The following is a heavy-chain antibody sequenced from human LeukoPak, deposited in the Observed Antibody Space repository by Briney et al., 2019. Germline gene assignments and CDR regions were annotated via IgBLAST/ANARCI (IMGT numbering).Heavy chain of an antibody. D-gene: IGHD7-27*01. Sequence: PSETLSLTCTVSGGSISSGGYYWSWIRQPPGKGLEWIGYIYHSGSTYYNPSLKSRVTISVDRSKNQFSLKLSSVTAADTAVYYCARHGSTGDLRNPFDYWGQGTLVTVSS. CDR2: IYHSGST. V-gene: IGHV4-30-2*01. CDR1: GGSISSGGYY. CDR3: ARHGSTGDLRNPFDY. J-gene: IGHJ4*02.